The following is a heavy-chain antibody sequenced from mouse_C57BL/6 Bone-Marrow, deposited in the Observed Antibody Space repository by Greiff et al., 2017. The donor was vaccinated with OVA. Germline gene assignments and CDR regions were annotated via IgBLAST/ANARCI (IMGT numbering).Heavy chain of an antibody. J-gene: IGHJ3*01. D-gene: IGHD4-1*01. CDR2: INPSTGGT. Sequence: EVQLQPSGPELVKPGASVQISCKASGYSFTGYYMNWVKQSPEKSLEWIGEINPSTGGTTYNQKFKAKATLTVDKSSSTAYMQLKSLTSEDSAVYYCARGGTSPFAYWGQGTLVTVSA. CDR3: ARGGTSPFAY. V-gene: IGHV1-42*01. CDR1: GYSFTGYY.